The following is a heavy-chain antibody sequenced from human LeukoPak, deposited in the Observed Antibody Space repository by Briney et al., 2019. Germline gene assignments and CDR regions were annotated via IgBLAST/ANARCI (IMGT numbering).Heavy chain of an antibody. V-gene: IGHV1-18*01. CDR3: ARDYCSGGSCRFDH. J-gene: IGHJ4*02. CDR1: GYTFTSYD. Sequence: ASVKVSCKASGYTFTSYDFSWVRQAPGQGLEWMGWISAYNGNTNYVQKLQGRVTMTTDTSTSTAYMELRSLRSDDTAVYYCARDYCSGGSCRFDHWGQGTLVTVSS. D-gene: IGHD2-15*01. CDR2: ISAYNGNT.